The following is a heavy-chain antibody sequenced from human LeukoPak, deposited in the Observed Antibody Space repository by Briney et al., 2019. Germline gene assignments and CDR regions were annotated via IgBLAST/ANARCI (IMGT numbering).Heavy chain of an antibody. Sequence: ASVKVSCKASGYTFTSYDINWVRQATGQGLEWMGWISAYNGNTNYAQKLQGRVTMTTDTSTSTAYMELRSLRSDDTAVYYCARVAARDYYYYMDVWGKGTTVTVSS. CDR3: ARVAARDYYYYMDV. CDR2: ISAYNGNT. D-gene: IGHD6-6*01. V-gene: IGHV1-18*01. J-gene: IGHJ6*03. CDR1: GYTFTSYD.